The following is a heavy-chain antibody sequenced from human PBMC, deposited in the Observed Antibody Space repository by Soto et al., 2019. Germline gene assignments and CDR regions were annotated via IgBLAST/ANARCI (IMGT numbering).Heavy chain of an antibody. V-gene: IGHV1-3*01. CDR3: ARSGTDYYYYYMDV. J-gene: IGHJ6*03. CDR1: GYTFTSYA. Sequence: ASVKVSCKASGYTFTSYAMHWVRQAPGQRLEWMGWINAGNGNTKYSQKFQGRVTITRDTSASTAYMELSSLRSEDTAVYYCARSGTDYYYYYMDVWGKGTTVTVSS. D-gene: IGHD1-7*01. CDR2: INAGNGNT.